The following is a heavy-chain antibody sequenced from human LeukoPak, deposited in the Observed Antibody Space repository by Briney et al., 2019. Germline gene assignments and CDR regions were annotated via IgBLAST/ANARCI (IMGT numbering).Heavy chain of an antibody. J-gene: IGHJ3*02. V-gene: IGHV4-59*01. CDR3: ATTYYYDRWGGAFDI. Sequence: SETLSLTCSVSDDSITMYYWTWIRQPPGKGLEWIGYVDHTGSTNFNPSLNGRVSISRDTTKNLFSLRLRSVTAADTAVYYCATTYYYDRWGGAFDIWGQGTMVTVSS. CDR1: DDSITMYY. CDR2: VDHTGST. D-gene: IGHD3-22*01.